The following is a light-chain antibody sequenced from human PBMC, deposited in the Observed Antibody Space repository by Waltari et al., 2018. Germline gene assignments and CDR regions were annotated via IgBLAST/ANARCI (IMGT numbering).Light chain of an antibody. V-gene: IGKV2-40*01. CDR2: TLS. Sequence: IVMTQTPLSLPVTPGEPASISCRSSQSILDCDDGNTYLDWDLKKPGQSPQLRIFTLSDRAAGVPDRCRGSGSGTDVTLKISRVEAEDVGVYYCMQRIEFPITFGQGARLEIE. CDR1: QSILDCDDGNTY. CDR3: MQRIEFPIT. J-gene: IGKJ5*01.